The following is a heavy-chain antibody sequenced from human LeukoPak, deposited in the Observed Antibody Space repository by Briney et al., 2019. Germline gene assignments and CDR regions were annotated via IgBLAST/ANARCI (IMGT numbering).Heavy chain of an antibody. CDR3: AREVAGTPWIDY. CDR1: GYTFTSYG. D-gene: IGHD6-19*01. Sequence: ASVKVSCKASGYTFTSYGISWVRQAPGQGLEWMGWISAYNGNTNYAQKLQGRVTMTTDTSTSTAYVELRSLRSDDTAVYYCAREVAGTPWIDYWGQGTLVTVSS. CDR2: ISAYNGNT. J-gene: IGHJ4*02. V-gene: IGHV1-18*01.